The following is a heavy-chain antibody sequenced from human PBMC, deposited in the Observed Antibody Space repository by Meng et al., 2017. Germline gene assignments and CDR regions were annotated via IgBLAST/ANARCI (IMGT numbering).Heavy chain of an antibody. D-gene: IGHD3-10*01. J-gene: IGHJ5*02. CDR3: ARGYYGSGLFDP. CDR1: GYTFSSYA. V-gene: IGHV1-8*03. Sequence: QVQLVQSGAEVKKPGASVKVSCKASGYTFSSYAISWVRQATGQGLEWMGWMNPNSGNTGYAQKFQGRVTITRNTSISTAYMELSSLRPEDTAVYYCARGYYGSGLFDPWGQGTLVTVSS. CDR2: MNPNSGNT.